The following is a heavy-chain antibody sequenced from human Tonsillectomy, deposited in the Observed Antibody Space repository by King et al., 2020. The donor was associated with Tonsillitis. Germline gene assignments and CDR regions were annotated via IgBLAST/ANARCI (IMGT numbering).Heavy chain of an antibody. J-gene: IGHJ5*02. D-gene: IGHD3-10*01. Sequence: VQLQQWGAGLLKPSETLSLTCAVYGGSFSGYYWSWIRQPPGKGLEWIGEINHSGSTNYNPSLKSRVTISVDTSKNQFSLTLSSVTAADTAVYYCARERRRITMVRGFNWFDPWGQGTLVTVSS. CDR1: GGSFSGYY. CDR3: ARERRRITMVRGFNWFDP. V-gene: IGHV4-34*01. CDR2: INHSGST.